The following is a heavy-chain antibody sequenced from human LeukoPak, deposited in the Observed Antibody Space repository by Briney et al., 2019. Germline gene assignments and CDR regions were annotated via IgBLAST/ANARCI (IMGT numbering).Heavy chain of an antibody. J-gene: IGHJ5*02. Sequence: SVKVSCKASGGTFSSYAISWVRQAPRQGLEWMGGIIPIFGTANYAQKFQGRVTITADESTSTAYMELSSLRSEDTAVYYCARVIGSSWFDPWGQGTLVTVSS. V-gene: IGHV1-69*13. CDR2: IIPIFGTA. CDR1: GGTFSSYA. D-gene: IGHD6-13*01. CDR3: ARVIGSSWFDP.